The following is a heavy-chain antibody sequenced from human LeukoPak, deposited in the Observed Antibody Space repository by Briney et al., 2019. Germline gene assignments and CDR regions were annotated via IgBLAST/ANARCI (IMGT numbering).Heavy chain of an antibody. Sequence: SETLSLTCAVPGVSISGSYYYWGWIRQPPGKGLEWIGNIYYSGSTYYNASLQSRVTISIETSKNQFSLRLNSVTAADTAMYFCVKSGGYGLIDYWGQGTLVTVSS. CDR1: GVSISGSYYY. D-gene: IGHD1-26*01. J-gene: IGHJ4*02. CDR2: IYYSGST. V-gene: IGHV4-39*01. CDR3: VKSGGYGLIDY.